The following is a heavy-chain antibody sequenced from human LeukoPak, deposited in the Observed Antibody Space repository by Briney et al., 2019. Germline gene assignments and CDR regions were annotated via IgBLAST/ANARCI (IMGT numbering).Heavy chain of an antibody. CDR3: ARGHDTTGYFAY. CDR1: GYTFTTFP. D-gene: IGHD3-9*01. Sequence: ASVKVSCKPSGYTFTTFPINWVRQAPGQGLEWMGWINTTTGNPTYAQGLTGQFVFSLDTSVSTAYLQVSSLKTEDIGVYYCARGHDTTGYFAYWGQGSLVTVSS. J-gene: IGHJ4*02. CDR2: INTTTGNP. V-gene: IGHV7-4-1*02.